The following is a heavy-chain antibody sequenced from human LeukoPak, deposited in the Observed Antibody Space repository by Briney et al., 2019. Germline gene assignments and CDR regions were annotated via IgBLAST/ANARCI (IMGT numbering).Heavy chain of an antibody. CDR3: AKWSSIAAAGTAY. D-gene: IGHD6-13*01. CDR1: GFTFSSYG. V-gene: IGHV3-30*02. CDR2: IRYDGSNK. Sequence: PGGSLRLSCAASGFTFSSYGMHWARQAPGKGLEWVAFIRYDGSNKYYADSVKGRFTISRDNSKNTLYLQMNSLRAEDTAVYYCAKWSSIAAAGTAYWGQGTLVTVSS. J-gene: IGHJ4*02.